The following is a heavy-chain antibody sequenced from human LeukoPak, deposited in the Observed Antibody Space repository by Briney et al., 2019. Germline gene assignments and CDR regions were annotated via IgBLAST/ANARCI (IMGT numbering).Heavy chain of an antibody. V-gene: IGHV4-31*03. CDR1: GGPIISGGYY. J-gene: IGHJ4*02. D-gene: IGHD5-12*01. CDR2: IHYSGST. CDR3: AREGCSGYDGEDY. Sequence: PSQTLSPTCTVSGGPIISGGYYWSCIRQHPGKGLEWNGYIHYSGSTYYNPSLKSRVTISVDTSKNQFSLKLSSVTGADTAVYYCAREGCSGYDGEDYWGQGTLVTVSS.